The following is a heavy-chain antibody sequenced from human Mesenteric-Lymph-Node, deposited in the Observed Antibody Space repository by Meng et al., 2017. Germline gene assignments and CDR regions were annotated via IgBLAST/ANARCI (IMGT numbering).Heavy chain of an antibody. CDR2: INPHTGGI. CDR3: AKIGSNHQFDL. Sequence: QVQMVQSGAEVQKPGASGKVPCKASGYTFTVYYMHWVRQAPGQGLEWMGRINPHTGGINYAQEFQGRVAMTRDTSISTAYMELSRLRTDDTAVYYCAKIGSNHQFDLWGQGTLVTVSS. V-gene: IGHV1-2*06. D-gene: IGHD4-11*01. J-gene: IGHJ4*02. CDR1: GYTFTVYY.